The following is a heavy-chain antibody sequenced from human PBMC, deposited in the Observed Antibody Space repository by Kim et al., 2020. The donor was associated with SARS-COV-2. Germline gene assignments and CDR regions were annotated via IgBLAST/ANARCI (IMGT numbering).Heavy chain of an antibody. Sequence: GSGSSFARYWDAWVRQMPGKGLEWMGIIYPGDSDTRYSPSFQGQVTISADKSISTAYLQWSSLKASDSAMYYCASSRAYCSSTSCYVDAFDNW. D-gene: IGHD2-2*01. CDR3: ASSRAYCSSTSCYVDAFDN. V-gene: IGHV5-51*01. CDR1: GSSFARYW. J-gene: IGHJ3*02. CDR2: IYPGDSDT.